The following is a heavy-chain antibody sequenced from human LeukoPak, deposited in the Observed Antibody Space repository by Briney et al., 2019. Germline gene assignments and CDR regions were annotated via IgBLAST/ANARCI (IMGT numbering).Heavy chain of an antibody. J-gene: IGHJ4*02. CDR2: ISGSGGSA. V-gene: IGHV3-23*01. D-gene: IGHD3-10*01. CDR3: ASPAVRYYGSGSPHFDY. CDR1: GFTFSSYG. Sequence: GGSLGLSCAASGFTFSSYGMSWVRQAPGKGLEWVSAISGSGGSAYYADSVKGRFTISRDNSKNTLYLQMNSLRAEDTAVYYCASPAVRYYGSGSPHFDYWGQGTLVTVSS.